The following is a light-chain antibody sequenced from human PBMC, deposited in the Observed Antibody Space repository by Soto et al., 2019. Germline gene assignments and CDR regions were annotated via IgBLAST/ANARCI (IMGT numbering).Light chain of an antibody. CDR3: QQRSDWPLLT. V-gene: IGKV3-11*01. Sequence: EIVLTQSPATLSLSPGERATLSCRASQSVKKTLAWYQQKPGQAPRLLIFDASDRATGIPARFSGSGSGTDFTLTTSSLEPEDFAVYYCQQRSDWPLLTFGGGTRVEI. CDR2: DAS. J-gene: IGKJ4*01. CDR1: QSVKKT.